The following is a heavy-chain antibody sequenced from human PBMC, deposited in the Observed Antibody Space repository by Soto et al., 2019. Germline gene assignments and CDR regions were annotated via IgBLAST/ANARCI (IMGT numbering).Heavy chain of an antibody. J-gene: IGHJ4*02. D-gene: IGHD6-13*01. CDR2: IYYSGST. Sequence: SETLCLTCTVSCGSISTYYRSWLRQSPWKGLEWIGYIYYSGSTNYNPSLKSRVTISVDTSKNQFSLKLSSVTAADTAVYYCAKGSDTSNGYGYFDYWGQEPLVTVSS. CDR1: CGSISTYY. CDR3: AKGSDTSNGYGYFDY. V-gene: IGHV4-59*01.